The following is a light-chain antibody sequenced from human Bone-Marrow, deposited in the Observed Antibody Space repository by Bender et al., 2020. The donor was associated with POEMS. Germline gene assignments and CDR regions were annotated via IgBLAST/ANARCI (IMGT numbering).Light chain of an antibody. CDR3: ATWDTRLSGVI. CDR1: TSNTGNNF. CDR2: DND. V-gene: IGLV1-51*01. J-gene: IGLJ2*01. Sequence: QSILTQPPSVSAAPGQRVTVSCSGSTSNTGNNFVSWYQQLPGTAPTLLIYDNDKRPSGIPDRFSASKSGTSATLDITGLQTGDEADYYCATWDTRLSGVIFGGGTRLTVV.